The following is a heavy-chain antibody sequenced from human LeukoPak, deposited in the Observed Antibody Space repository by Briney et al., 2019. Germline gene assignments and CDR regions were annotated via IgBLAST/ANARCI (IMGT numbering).Heavy chain of an antibody. Sequence: ASVEVSCKVSGYTLTELSVHWVRQAPGKGLEWMGGFDPEDGETIYAQKFQGRVTMTEDTSTDTAYMELSSLRSEDTAVYYCATGGTGGPPTGWGQGTLVTVSS. V-gene: IGHV1-24*01. CDR2: FDPEDGET. CDR1: GYTLTELS. CDR3: ATGGTGGPPTG. D-gene: IGHD2-8*02. J-gene: IGHJ4*02.